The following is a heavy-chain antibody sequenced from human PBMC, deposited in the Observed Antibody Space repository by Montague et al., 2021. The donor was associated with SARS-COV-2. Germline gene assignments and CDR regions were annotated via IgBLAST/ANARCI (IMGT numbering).Heavy chain of an antibody. CDR2: IFYKGNT. CDR3: ARSISSSGARDN. Sequence: SETLSLTCTVSGGSLNRHYWSWIRKAPGKELEWLGNIFYKGNTNYNVFLWRRVPMSLDTPQNQFSLRLTSLTAADTAVYYCARSISSSGARDNWGQGILVTVS. V-gene: IGHV4-59*11. CDR1: GGSLNRHY. D-gene: IGHD3-22*01. J-gene: IGHJ4*02.